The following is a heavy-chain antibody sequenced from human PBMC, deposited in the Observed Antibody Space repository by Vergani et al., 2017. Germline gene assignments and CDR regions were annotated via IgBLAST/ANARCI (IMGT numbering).Heavy chain of an antibody. CDR1: GFTFSSYS. J-gene: IGHJ4*02. CDR3: ARDRGRYSGYEGVDY. CDR2: IGSSSSYI. V-gene: IGHV3-21*01. Sequence: EVQLVESGGGLVKPGGSLRLSCAASGFTFSSYSMNWVRQAPGKGLEWVSSIGSSSSYIYYADSVKGRFTISRDNAKNSLYLQMNSLRAEDTAVYYCARDRGRYSGYEGVDYWGQGTLVTVSS. D-gene: IGHD5-12*01.